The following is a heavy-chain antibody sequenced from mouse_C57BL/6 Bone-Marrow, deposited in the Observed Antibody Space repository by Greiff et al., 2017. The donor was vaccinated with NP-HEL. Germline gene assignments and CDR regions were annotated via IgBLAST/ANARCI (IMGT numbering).Heavy chain of an antibody. CDR2: ISSGSSTI. D-gene: IGHD1-1*01. CDR1: GFTFSDYG. J-gene: IGHJ4*01. CDR3: AAYYYGSSGYYAMDY. V-gene: IGHV5-17*01. Sequence: EVKLMESGGGLVKPGGSLKLSCAASGFTFSDYGMHWVRQAPEKGLEWVAYISSGSSTIYYADTVKGRFTISRDNAKNTLFLQMTSLRSEDTAMYYCAAYYYGSSGYYAMDYWGQGTSVTVSS.